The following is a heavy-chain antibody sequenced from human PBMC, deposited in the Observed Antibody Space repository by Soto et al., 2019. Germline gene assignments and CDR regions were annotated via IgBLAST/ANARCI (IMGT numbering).Heavy chain of an antibody. CDR3: TRISRVPPSDH. CDR1: GFTFSTSW. CDR2: INPDGSAQ. Sequence: EVQLVESGGGLVQPGGSLRLSCAASGFTFSTSWVNWVRQAPGKGLEWVANINPDGSAQYYVDSVKGRFTISRDNAKNSLFLQMNSLRADDTAVYYCTRISRVPPSDHWGQGTLVTVSS. V-gene: IGHV3-7*03. D-gene: IGHD1-1*01. J-gene: IGHJ4*02.